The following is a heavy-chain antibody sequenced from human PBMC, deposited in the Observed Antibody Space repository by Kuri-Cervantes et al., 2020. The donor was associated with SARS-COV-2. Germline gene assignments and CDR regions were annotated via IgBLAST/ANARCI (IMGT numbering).Heavy chain of an antibody. CDR2: IYYSGST. V-gene: IGHV4-59*01. CDR3: AREVCGGDCYFPSGADNWFDP. D-gene: IGHD2-21*02. J-gene: IGHJ5*02. CDR1: GGSISSYY. Sequence: SETLSLTCTVSGGSISSYYWSWIRQPPGKGLEWIGYIYYSGSTNSNPSLKSLVTISVDTSKNQFSLKLSSVTAADTAVYYCAREVCGGDCYFPSGADNWFDPWGQGTLVTVSS.